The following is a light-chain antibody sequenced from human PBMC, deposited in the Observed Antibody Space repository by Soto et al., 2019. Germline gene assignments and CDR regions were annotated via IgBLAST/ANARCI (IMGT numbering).Light chain of an antibody. CDR3: QQNYNYPLT. V-gene: IGKV1-5*03. CDR1: QNILRD. Sequence: DVQLTQSPVTLSAAVGDRVTITCRASQNILRDLDWHQQKPGKGPRLLIYGASNLQTGVPSRFSGSGSGTEFTLTISGLQPDDFATYYCQQNYNYPLTFGGGTKIEIK. CDR2: GAS. J-gene: IGKJ4*01.